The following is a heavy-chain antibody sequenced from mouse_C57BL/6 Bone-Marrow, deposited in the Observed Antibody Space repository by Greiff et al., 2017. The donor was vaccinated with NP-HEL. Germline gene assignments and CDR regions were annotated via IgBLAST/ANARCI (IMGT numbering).Heavy chain of an antibody. CDR3: ARHSPYYDGSSPYAMDY. CDR2: ISSCGSYT. CDR1: GFTFSSYG. D-gene: IGHD1-1*01. V-gene: IGHV5-6*01. J-gene: IGHJ4*01. Sequence: EVLLVESGGDLVKPGGSLKLSCAASGFTFSSYGMPWVRQTPDKRLEWVATISSCGSYTYYPDSVKGRFTITRDNANTTLYLQMSSLKSEDTAMYYCARHSPYYDGSSPYAMDYWGQGTSVTVSS.